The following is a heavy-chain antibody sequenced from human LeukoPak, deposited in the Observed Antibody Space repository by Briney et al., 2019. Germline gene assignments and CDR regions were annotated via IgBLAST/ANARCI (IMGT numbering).Heavy chain of an antibody. CDR3: ARGVVAATLNY. D-gene: IGHD2-15*01. CDR2: INHSGST. Sequence: SETLSLTCTVSGGSISSYYWSWIRQPPGKGLEWIGEINHSGSTNYNPSLKSRVTISVDTSKNQFSPKLSSVTAADTAVYYCARGVVAATLNYWGQGTLVTVSS. V-gene: IGHV4-34*01. J-gene: IGHJ4*02. CDR1: GGSISSYY.